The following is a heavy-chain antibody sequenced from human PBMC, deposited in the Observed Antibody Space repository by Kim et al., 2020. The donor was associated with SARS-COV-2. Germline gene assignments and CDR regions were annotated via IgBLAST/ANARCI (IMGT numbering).Heavy chain of an antibody. CDR3: ARDPLTYYYDSSGYYYEYYFDY. CDR2: IKQDGSEK. J-gene: IGHJ4*02. Sequence: GGSLRLSCAASGFTFSSYWMSWVRQAPGKGLEWVANIKQDGSEKYYVDSVKGRFIISRDNAKNSLYLQMNSLRAEDTAVYYCARDPLTYYYDSSGYYYEYYFDYWGQGTLVTVSS. V-gene: IGHV3-7*01. CDR1: GFTFSSYW. D-gene: IGHD3-22*01.